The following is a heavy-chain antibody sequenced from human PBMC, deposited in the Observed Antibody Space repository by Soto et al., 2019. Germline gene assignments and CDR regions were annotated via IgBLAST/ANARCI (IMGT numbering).Heavy chain of an antibody. CDR1: GYSFTTDW. J-gene: IGHJ3*02. V-gene: IGHV5-10-1*01. D-gene: IGHD3-22*01. CDR3: ARPDSSGFSPGGDGFQI. CDR2: FYPGDSHN. Sequence: PGESLKISCKGPGYSFTTDWINWVRQMPGKGLEWMGKFYPGDSHNINSPSFQGSVTMSADKSINTAYLQWSSLKASDTGMYYCARPDSSGFSPGGDGFQIWGQGTMVTVSS.